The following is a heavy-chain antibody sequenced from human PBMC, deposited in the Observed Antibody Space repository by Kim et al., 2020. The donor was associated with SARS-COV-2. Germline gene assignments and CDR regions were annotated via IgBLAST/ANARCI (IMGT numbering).Heavy chain of an antibody. CDR3: ARNQHATIFGVVEGRHWFDP. D-gene: IGHD3-3*01. CDR2: IYYSGST. V-gene: IGHV4-59*08. Sequence: SETLSLTCTVSGGSISSYYWSWIRQPPGKGLEWIGYIYYSGSTNYNPSLKSRVTISVDTSKNQFSLKLSSVTAADTAVYYCARNQHATIFGVVEGRHWFDPWGQGTLVTVSS. CDR1: GGSISSYY. J-gene: IGHJ5*02.